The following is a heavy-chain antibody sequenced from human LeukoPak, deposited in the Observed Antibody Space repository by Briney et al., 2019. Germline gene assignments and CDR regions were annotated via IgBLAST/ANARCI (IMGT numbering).Heavy chain of an antibody. V-gene: IGHV4-30-4*07. CDR2: ISYSGST. J-gene: IGHJ4*02. D-gene: IGHD5-24*01. CDR3: AKMSTAEVCFDY. CDR1: GGSISSGGYS. Sequence: SETLSLTCTVSGGSISSGGYSWSWIRQPPGKGLEWIGYISYSGSTYYNPSLKSRVTMSLDTSKNQFSLKLSSVTAADTAVYYCAKMSTAEVCFDYWGQGTLVTVSS.